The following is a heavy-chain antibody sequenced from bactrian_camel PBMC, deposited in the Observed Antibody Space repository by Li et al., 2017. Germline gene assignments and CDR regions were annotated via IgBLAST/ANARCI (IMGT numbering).Heavy chain of an antibody. Sequence: HVQLVESGGGSVQAGGSLKLSCVVSGYRVGTAGMGWFRQAPGKERELVSTISRTGDIVYSDSVKGRFTISKDKDHVKNTLFLEMTNLKADDTVMYYCTADTVKASLATIAQFAAYEGHGTQVTVS. D-gene: IGHD4*01. CDR1: GYRVGTAG. J-gene: IGHJ4*01. V-gene: IGHV3S55*01. CDR2: ISRTGDI.